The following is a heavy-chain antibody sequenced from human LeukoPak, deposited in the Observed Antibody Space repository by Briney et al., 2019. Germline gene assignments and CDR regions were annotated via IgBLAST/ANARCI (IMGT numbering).Heavy chain of an antibody. Sequence: GGSLRLSCAASGFTFDDYAMHWVRQPPGKGLEWDSGISWNSGSIGYADSLRGRFTISRDNAKNSLYLQMNSLRAEDMALYYCARGSRLDYHYYMDVWGKGTTVTVSS. V-gene: IGHV3-9*03. J-gene: IGHJ6*03. CDR2: ISWNSGSI. CDR3: ARGSRLDYHYYMDV. CDR1: GFTFDDYA.